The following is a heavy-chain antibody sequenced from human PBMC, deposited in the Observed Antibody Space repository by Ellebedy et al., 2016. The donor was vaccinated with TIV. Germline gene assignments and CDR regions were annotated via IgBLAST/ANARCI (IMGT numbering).Heavy chain of an antibody. Sequence: AASVKVSCKASGGTFSSYAISWVRQAPGQGLEWMGWISAYNGNTNYAQKLQGRVTMTTDTSTSTAYMELRSLRSDDTAVYYCATDPGSFRGTYFIGGMDVWGQGTTVTVSS. D-gene: IGHD1-26*01. J-gene: IGHJ6*02. V-gene: IGHV1-18*01. CDR3: ATDPGSFRGTYFIGGMDV. CDR1: GGTFSSYA. CDR2: ISAYNGNT.